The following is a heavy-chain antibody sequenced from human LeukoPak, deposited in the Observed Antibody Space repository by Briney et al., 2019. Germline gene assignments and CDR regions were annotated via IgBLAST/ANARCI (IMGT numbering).Heavy chain of an antibody. D-gene: IGHD2-2*01. CDR3: ANWNCSSTSCSHY. Sequence: GASVKVSCKASGYTFTGHYMHWVRQAPGQGFQWMGRINPNSGGTNYAQKFQGRVTMTRDTSISTAYLELSRLKSDDTAVYYCANWNCSSTSCSHYWGQGTLVTVSS. CDR2: INPNSGGT. J-gene: IGHJ4*02. CDR1: GYTFTGHY. V-gene: IGHV1-2*06.